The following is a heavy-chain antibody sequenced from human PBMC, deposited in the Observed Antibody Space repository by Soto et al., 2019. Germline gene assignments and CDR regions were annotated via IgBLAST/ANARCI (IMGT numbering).Heavy chain of an antibody. Sequence: ASVKVSCKASGYTFTSYGISWVLQAPGQGLEWMGWISAYNGDTNYAQKLQGRVTMTTDTPTNTAYMELRSLRSDDTAVYYCARGVAAVQVVDYWGQGTLVTVSS. CDR1: GYTFTSYG. V-gene: IGHV1-18*01. CDR3: ARGVAAVQVVDY. CDR2: ISAYNGDT. J-gene: IGHJ4*02. D-gene: IGHD6-13*01.